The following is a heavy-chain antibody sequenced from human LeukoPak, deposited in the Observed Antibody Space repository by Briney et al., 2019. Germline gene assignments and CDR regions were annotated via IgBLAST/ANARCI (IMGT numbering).Heavy chain of an antibody. CDR1: GFTLSTYW. V-gene: IGHV3-74*01. J-gene: IGHJ4*02. Sequence: GGSVTLVCAASGFTLSTYWMHWVRQAPEKGLVWVSRINPDGSRTDYADSVKGRFTISRDNAKNTLYLQMNSLRADDTAVYYCARGGLEPVDNWAQGTLVAVSS. CDR3: ARGGLEPVDN. CDR2: INPDGSRT. D-gene: IGHD1-1*01.